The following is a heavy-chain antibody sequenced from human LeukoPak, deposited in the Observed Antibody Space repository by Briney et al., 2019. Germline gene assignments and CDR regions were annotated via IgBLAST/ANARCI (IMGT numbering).Heavy chain of an antibody. CDR3: AKIAAANCGGDCYSGAYYFDY. V-gene: IGHV3-30*04. CDR1: GLTFSNYA. CDR2: ISYDGSNK. J-gene: IGHJ4*02. D-gene: IGHD2-21*02. Sequence: PGGSLRLSCAASGLTFSNYAMHWVRQAPGKGLEWVAVISYDGSNKYYADSVKGRFTISRDNSKNTLYLQMNSLRAEDTAVYYCAKIAAANCGGDCYSGAYYFDYWGQGTLVTVSS.